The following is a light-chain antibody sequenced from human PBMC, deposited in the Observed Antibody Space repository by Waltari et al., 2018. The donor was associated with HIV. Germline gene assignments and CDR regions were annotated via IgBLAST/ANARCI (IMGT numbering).Light chain of an antibody. CDR1: SSDIGNNY. V-gene: IGLV1-51*01. J-gene: IGLJ3*02. CDR2: DNN. Sequence: HSVLQQLPSGSAAPRQKAAISCSGNSSDIGNNYEYCYQQLPGTAPELHIDDNNKRPAGMPDLSAGTKSGTSATLGITGLATGDEADYYCGTWDSSLSAGVFGGGTKLTVL. CDR3: GTWDSSLSAGV.